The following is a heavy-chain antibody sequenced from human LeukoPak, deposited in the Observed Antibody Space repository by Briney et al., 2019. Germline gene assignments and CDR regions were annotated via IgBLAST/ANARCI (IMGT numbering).Heavy chain of an antibody. J-gene: IGHJ4*02. D-gene: IGHD2-2*01. CDR3: ARWGSTSCYDY. CDR2: ISTNGGGT. Sequence: GGSLRLSCAASEFTFSTYAMHRVRQAPGKGLEYVSAISTNGGGTYYANSVKGRFTISRDNSKNTLYLQMGSLRAEDMAVYYCARWGSTSCYDYWGQGTLVTVSS. CDR1: EFTFSTYA. V-gene: IGHV3-64*01.